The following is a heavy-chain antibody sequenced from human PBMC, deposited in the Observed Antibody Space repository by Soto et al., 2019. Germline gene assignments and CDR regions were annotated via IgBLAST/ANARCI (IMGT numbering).Heavy chain of an antibody. Sequence: VASVKVSCKASGYTFTSYGISWVRQAPGQGLEWMGWISAYNGNTNYAQKLQGRVTMTTDTSTSTAYMELRSLRSDDTAVYYCAIDHIVVVPAAPVDYGMDVWGQGTTVTVSS. CDR2: ISAYNGNT. J-gene: IGHJ6*02. CDR3: AIDHIVVVPAAPVDYGMDV. CDR1: GYTFTSYG. D-gene: IGHD2-2*01. V-gene: IGHV1-18*01.